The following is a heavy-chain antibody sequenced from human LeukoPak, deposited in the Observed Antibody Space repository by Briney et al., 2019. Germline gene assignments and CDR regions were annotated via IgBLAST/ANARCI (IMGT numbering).Heavy chain of an antibody. CDR1: GGSIRSSYYY. D-gene: IGHD3-22*01. J-gene: IGHJ2*01. CDR3: ARGAYYYDSSGYSRNWYFDL. V-gene: IGHV4-39*07. CDR2: IYDSGST. Sequence: PSETLSLTCTVSGGSIRSSYYYWGWIRQPPGKGLEWIGSIYDSGSTYYNPSLKSRVTISVDTSKNQFSLKLSSVTAADTAVYYCARGAYYYDSSGYSRNWYFDLWGRGTLVTVSS.